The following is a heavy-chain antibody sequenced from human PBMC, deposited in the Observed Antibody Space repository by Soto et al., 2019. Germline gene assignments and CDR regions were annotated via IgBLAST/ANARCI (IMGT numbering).Heavy chain of an antibody. Sequence: QVQLVQSGAEVKRTGASVKVSCKASGYTFTTYYLHWVRQAPGQGLEWVAWINPNSGGTNYAPKFQGRVTVTRDTSINTAYMELSRLRSDDTAVYYCATSRPGVVVDYYGMDVWGQGTTVIVSS. D-gene: IGHD2-15*01. CDR1: GYTFTTYY. CDR2: INPNSGGT. J-gene: IGHJ6*02. CDR3: ATSRPGVVVDYYGMDV. V-gene: IGHV1-2*02.